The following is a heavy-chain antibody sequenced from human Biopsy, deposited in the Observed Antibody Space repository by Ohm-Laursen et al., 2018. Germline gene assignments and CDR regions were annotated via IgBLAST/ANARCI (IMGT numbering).Heavy chain of an antibody. Sequence: SQTLSLTCTVSGASITSYYWSWIRQPAGKGLEWIGHTYKGGNTNHNPPLKSRVSMSVDTSKNQLSQTLRSVTAADTAVYYCARDLPSSYYYAMDVWGQGTTVTVSS. CDR2: TYKGGNT. CDR1: GASITSYY. J-gene: IGHJ6*02. CDR3: ARDLPSSYYYAMDV. V-gene: IGHV4-4*07.